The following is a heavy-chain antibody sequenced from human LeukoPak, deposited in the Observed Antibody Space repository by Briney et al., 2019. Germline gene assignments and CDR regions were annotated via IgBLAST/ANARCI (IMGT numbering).Heavy chain of an antibody. Sequence: GESLKISCKGSGYSFITYWIGWVRQMPGKGLEWMGIIYPGDSDTRYSPSFQGQVTISADKSISTAYLQWNSLKASDTAMYYCARHAVRDGYNRHNDYWGQGTLVTVSS. CDR2: IYPGDSDT. D-gene: IGHD5-24*01. CDR3: ARHAVRDGYNRHNDY. V-gene: IGHV5-51*01. J-gene: IGHJ4*02. CDR1: GYSFITYW.